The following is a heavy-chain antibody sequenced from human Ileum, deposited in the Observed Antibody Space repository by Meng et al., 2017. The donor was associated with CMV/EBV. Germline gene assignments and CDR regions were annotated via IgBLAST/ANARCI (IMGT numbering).Heavy chain of an antibody. CDR3: ARGLGHASNNSHDY. CDR2: VYYSGSA. Sequence: GSLRLSCSVSGESMTSHYWTWLRQPPGKGLEWMGHVYYSGSATYSPSLRSRISISVDMSKNQFSLKLRSVTAADTAMYFCARGLGHASNNSHDYWGQGTLVTVSS. CDR1: GESMTSHY. J-gene: IGHJ4*02. V-gene: IGHV4-59*11. D-gene: IGHD1-1*01.